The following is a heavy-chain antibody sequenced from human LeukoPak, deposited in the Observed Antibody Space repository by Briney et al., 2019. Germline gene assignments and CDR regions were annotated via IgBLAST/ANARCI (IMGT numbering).Heavy chain of an antibody. CDR1: GFTFSDQS. CDR3: VGPDSQFDC. Sequence: GGSLRLSCAASGFTFSDQSMNWVRQAPGKGLEWVSSISSNSLHIFYAGSVKGRFTISRDNAKNSLYLQMNNLRAEDTAVYYCVGPDSQFDCWGQGTLVTVSS. J-gene: IGHJ4*02. CDR2: ISSNSLHI. D-gene: IGHD3-10*01. V-gene: IGHV3-21*01.